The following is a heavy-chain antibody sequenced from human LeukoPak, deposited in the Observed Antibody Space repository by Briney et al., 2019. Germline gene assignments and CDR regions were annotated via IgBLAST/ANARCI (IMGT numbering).Heavy chain of an antibody. J-gene: IGHJ4*02. CDR3: ARAPSVLRFLEWLNYFDY. D-gene: IGHD3-3*01. Sequence: GSLRLSCAASGFTFSSYSMNWVRQAPGKGLEWVSSISSSSSYIYYADSVKGRFTISRDNAKNSLYLQMNSLRAEDTAVYYCARAPSVLRFLEWLNYFDYWGQGTLVTVSS. CDR1: GFTFSSYS. CDR2: ISSSSSYI. V-gene: IGHV3-21*01.